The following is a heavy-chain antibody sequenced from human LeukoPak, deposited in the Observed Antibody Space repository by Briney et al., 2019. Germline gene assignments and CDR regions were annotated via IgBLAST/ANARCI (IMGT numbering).Heavy chain of an antibody. V-gene: IGHV3-23*01. CDR1: GFTFSSYA. J-gene: IGHJ6*04. D-gene: IGHD1-1*01. CDR3: AKDQSRTGMTWGVLDV. CDR2: ISGSGGST. Sequence: PGGSLRLSCEASGFTFSSYAMGWVRQAPGKGLEWVSPISGSGGSTYYADSVKGRFTISRDNSKNTLYLQMNSLRAEDTAVYYCAKDQSRTGMTWGVLDVWGKGTTVTVSS.